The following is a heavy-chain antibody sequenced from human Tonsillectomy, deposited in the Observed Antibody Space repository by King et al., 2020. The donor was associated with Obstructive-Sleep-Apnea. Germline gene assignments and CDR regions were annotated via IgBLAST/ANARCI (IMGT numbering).Heavy chain of an antibody. Sequence: VQLQESGPGLVKPSETLSLTCTVSGGSISSYYWSWIRQPPGKGLEWIGYIYYSGSTNYNPSLKSRVTITVDTSKNQFSLKLSSVTAADTAVYYCARQAVTDYYYYGMDVWGQGTTVTVSS. CDR3: ARQAVTDYYYYGMDV. V-gene: IGHV4-59*08. D-gene: IGHD4-17*01. CDR1: GGSISSYY. J-gene: IGHJ6*02. CDR2: IYYSGST.